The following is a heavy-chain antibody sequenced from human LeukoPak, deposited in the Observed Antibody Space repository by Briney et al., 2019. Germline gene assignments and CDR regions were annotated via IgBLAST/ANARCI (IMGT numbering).Heavy chain of an antibody. Sequence: GASVKVSCKASGYTFTGYYMYWVRQAPGQGHEWMGWINPNSGGTTYAQKFQRRVTMTRDTSISTAYMELSRLRSDDTAVYYCARVWGLSGGYWGQGTMVTVSS. CDR2: INPNSGGT. CDR3: ARVWGLSGGY. J-gene: IGHJ3*01. V-gene: IGHV1-2*02. CDR1: GYTFTGYY. D-gene: IGHD3-10*01.